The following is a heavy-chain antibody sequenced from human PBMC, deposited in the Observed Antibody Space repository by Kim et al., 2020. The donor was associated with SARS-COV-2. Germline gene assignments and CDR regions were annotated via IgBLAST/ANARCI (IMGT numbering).Heavy chain of an antibody. V-gene: IGHV1-18*04. CDR1: GYTFTSYG. J-gene: IGHJ3*02. CDR3: ARDSPITRWGYFYDSSGCTGDAFDI. Sequence: ASVKVSCKASGYTFTSYGISWVRQAPGQGLEWMGWISAYNGNTNYAQKLQGRVTMTTDTSTSTAYMELRSLRSDDTAVYYCARDSPITRWGYFYDSSGCTGDAFDIWGEGTMVTVSS. D-gene: IGHD3-22*01. CDR2: ISAYNGNT.